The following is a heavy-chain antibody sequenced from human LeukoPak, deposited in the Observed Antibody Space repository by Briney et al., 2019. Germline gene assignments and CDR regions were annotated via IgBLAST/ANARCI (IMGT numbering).Heavy chain of an antibody. Sequence: GGSLRLSCEASGFTFSHYEMNWVRLAPGKGQEWVSYISSSGYTIYYADSVKGRFTISRDNAKNTLYLQKNSLRAEDTAVYYCARDSGWYFDYWGQGTLVTASS. CDR3: ARDSGWYFDY. CDR1: GFTFSHYE. D-gene: IGHD2-15*01. V-gene: IGHV3-48*03. J-gene: IGHJ4*02. CDR2: ISSSGYTI.